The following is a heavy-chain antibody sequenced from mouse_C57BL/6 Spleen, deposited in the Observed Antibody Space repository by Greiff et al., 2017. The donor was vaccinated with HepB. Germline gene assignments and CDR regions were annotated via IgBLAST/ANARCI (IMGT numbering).Heavy chain of an antibody. Sequence: QVQLQQPGAELVKPGASVKLSCKASGYTFTSYWMHWVKQRPGRGLEWIGRIAPNSGGTKYNEKFKSKATLTVDKPSSTAYMQLSSLTSEDSAVYYCARSYYDYDGVDYWGQGTTLTVSS. J-gene: IGHJ2*01. D-gene: IGHD2-4*01. CDR1: GYTFTSYW. CDR3: ARSYYDYDGVDY. CDR2: IAPNSGGT. V-gene: IGHV1-72*01.